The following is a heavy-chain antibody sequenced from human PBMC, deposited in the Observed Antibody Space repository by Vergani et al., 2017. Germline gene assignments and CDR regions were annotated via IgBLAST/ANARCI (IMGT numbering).Heavy chain of an antibody. CDR1: GFTFRSYW. J-gene: IGHJ5*02. CDR2: IKQDGSEK. Sequence: EVQLVESGGGLVQSGGSLRLSCAASGFTFRSYWMSWVRQAPGKGLEWVANIKQDGSEKYYVDSVKGRFTLSRDNAQNSLYLQMNSLRAEDTAVYYCARDLNTNWFDPWGQGTLVTVSS. CDR3: ARDLNTNWFDP. V-gene: IGHV3-7*03.